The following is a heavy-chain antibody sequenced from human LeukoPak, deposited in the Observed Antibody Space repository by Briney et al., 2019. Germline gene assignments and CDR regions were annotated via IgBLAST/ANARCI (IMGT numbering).Heavy chain of an antibody. CDR2: INTNTGNP. J-gene: IGHJ4*02. Sequence: ASVKVSCKASGYTFTSYAMNWVRQAPGQGLEWMGWINTNTGNPTYAQGFTGRFVFSLDTSVSTADLQICSLKAEDTAVYYCARDQEGYCSSTSCSLSYYFDYWGQGTLVTVSS. D-gene: IGHD2-2*01. CDR3: ARDQEGYCSSTSCSLSYYFDY. CDR1: GYTFTSYA. V-gene: IGHV7-4-1*01.